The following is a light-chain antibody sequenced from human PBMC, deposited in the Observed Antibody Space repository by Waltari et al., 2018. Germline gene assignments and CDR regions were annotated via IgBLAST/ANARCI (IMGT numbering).Light chain of an antibody. Sequence: EIVMTQSPATLSVSPGQRATPSCRASQSITTDLAWYQQKPGQAPPLLIYGASTRDTGVPDRFTGRGSGTQFTLTISSLQSEDVAVYFCQQYKEWPPVTFGGGTRVEIK. CDR2: GAS. V-gene: IGKV3-15*01. J-gene: IGKJ4*02. CDR1: QSITTD. CDR3: QQYKEWPPVT.